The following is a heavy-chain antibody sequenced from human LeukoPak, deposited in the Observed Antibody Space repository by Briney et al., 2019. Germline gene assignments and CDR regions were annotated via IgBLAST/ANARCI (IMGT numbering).Heavy chain of an antibody. D-gene: IGHD4-11*01. V-gene: IGHV3-9*01. CDR2: ISWNSGSI. J-gene: IGHJ6*02. CDR1: GFTFDDYA. Sequence: AGGSLRLSCAASGFTFDDYAMHWVRQAPGKGLEWVSGISWNSGSIGYADSVKGRFTISRDNAKNSLYLQMNSLRAEDTAVYYCARAPHYSNYGPYYYGMDVWGQGTTVTVSS. CDR3: ARAPHYSNYGPYYYGMDV.